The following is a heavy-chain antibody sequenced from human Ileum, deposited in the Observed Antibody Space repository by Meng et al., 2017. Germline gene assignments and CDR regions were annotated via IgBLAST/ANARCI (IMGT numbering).Heavy chain of an antibody. D-gene: IGHD6-13*01. Sequence: GESLKISCEAAGFTFNSYVIHWVRQAPDEGLEWVTVVSRDGSDKYYANSVKGRFTVSRDNSKNTLYLQMNSLRPEETALYYCVGGGGKQQLNIRNDAFDIWGQGTMVTVSS. V-gene: IGHV3-30*01. CDR3: VGGGGKQQLNIRNDAFDI. CDR2: VSRDGSDK. CDR1: GFTFNSYV. J-gene: IGHJ3*02.